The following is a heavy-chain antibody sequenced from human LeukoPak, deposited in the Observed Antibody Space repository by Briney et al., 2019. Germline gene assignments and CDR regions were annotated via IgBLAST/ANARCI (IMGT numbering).Heavy chain of an antibody. D-gene: IGHD2-15*01. J-gene: IGHJ3*02. Sequence: ASVTVSFKASGYSFTCYYMHWVRQAPGQGLEWMGWINPNSGGTNYAQKFQGRVTMTRDTSISTAYMELSRLRSDDTAVYYCAAGRGYCGGGSCYGDDAFDIWGQGTMVTVSS. CDR1: GYSFTCYY. CDR3: AAGRGYCGGGSCYGDDAFDI. V-gene: IGHV1-2*02. CDR2: INPNSGGT.